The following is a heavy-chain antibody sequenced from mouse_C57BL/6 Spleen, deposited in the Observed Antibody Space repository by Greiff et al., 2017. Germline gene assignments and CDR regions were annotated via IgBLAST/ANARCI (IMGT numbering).Heavy chain of an antibody. CDR2: INPNYGTT. CDR3: ARGGYYGNKGYAMDY. D-gene: IGHD2-1*01. CDR1: GYSFTDYN. V-gene: IGHV1-39*01. J-gene: IGHJ4*01. Sequence: EVQGVESGPELVKPGASVKISCKASGYSFTDYNMNWVKQSNGKSLEWIGVINPNYGTTSYNQKFKGKATLTVDQSSSTAYMQLNSLTSEDSAVYYCARGGYYGNKGYAMDYWGQGTSVTVSS.